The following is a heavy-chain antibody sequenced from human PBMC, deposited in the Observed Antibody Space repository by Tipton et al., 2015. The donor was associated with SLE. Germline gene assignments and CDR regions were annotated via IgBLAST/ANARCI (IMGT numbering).Heavy chain of an antibody. D-gene: IGHD1-26*01. CDR2: IDPSDSYT. J-gene: IGHJ6*03. Sequence: QLVQSGAEVKKPGESLRISCKGSGYSFTSYWISWVRQMPGKGLEWMGKIDPSDSYTNYSPSFQGHVTISADKSISTAYLQWSSLKASDTAMYYCARLDVGATWYYYMDVWGKGTTVTVSS. CDR1: GYSFTSYW. CDR3: ARLDVGATWYYYMDV. V-gene: IGHV5-10-1*01.